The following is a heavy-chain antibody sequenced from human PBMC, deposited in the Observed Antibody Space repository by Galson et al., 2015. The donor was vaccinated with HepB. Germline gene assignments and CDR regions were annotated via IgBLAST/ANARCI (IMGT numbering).Heavy chain of an antibody. CDR1: GFTFSSYS. J-gene: IGHJ4*02. D-gene: IGHD4-11*01. CDR3: ARGKYSNPH. CDR2: IGGGGTAT. V-gene: IGHV3-48*04. Sequence: SLRLSCAASGFTFSSYSMNWVRQAPGKGLEWVSNIGGGGTATNYADSVKGRFTISRDNAKNSVYLQMNSLRADDMAVYYCARGKYSNPHWGQGTLVTVSS.